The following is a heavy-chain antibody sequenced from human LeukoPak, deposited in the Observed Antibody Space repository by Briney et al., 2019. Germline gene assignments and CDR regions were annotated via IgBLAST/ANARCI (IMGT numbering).Heavy chain of an antibody. Sequence: ASVKVSCKASGYTFTIYAMHWVRQAPGQRLEWMGWINAGNGNTKYSQKFQGRVTITRDTSASTAYMELSSLRSEDTAVYYCARHYDSSGSDNWFDPWGQGTLVTVSS. CDR2: INAGNGNT. CDR1: GYTFTIYA. CDR3: ARHYDSSGSDNWFDP. J-gene: IGHJ5*02. D-gene: IGHD3-22*01. V-gene: IGHV1-3*01.